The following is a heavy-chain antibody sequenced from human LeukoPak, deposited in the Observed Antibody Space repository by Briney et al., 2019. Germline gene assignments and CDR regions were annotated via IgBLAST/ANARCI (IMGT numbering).Heavy chain of an antibody. CDR2: INHSGST. CDR3: ARWYQLLYRYGMDV. CDR1: GGSFSGYY. J-gene: IGHJ6*04. Sequence: ETLSLTCAVYGGSFSGYYWSWIRQPPGKGLEWIGEINHSGSTNYNPSLKSRVTISVDTSKNQFSLKLSSVTAADTAVYYCARWYQLLYRYGMDVWGKGTTVTVSS. D-gene: IGHD2-2*02. V-gene: IGHV4-34*01.